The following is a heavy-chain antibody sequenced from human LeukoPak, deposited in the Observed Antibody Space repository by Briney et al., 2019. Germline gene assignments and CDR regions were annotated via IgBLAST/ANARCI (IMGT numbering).Heavy chain of an antibody. V-gene: IGHV1-2*02. CDR2: INPNSGGT. CDR3: ARLRADHFDY. D-gene: IGHD5-12*01. J-gene: IGHJ4*02. Sequence: ASVKVSCKASGYTFTGYYMHWVRQAPGQGLEWMGWINPNSGGTNYAQKFQGRVTMTRGTSISTAYMELCRLSSDDTAVYYCARLRADHFDYWGQGTLVTVSS. CDR1: GYTFTGYY.